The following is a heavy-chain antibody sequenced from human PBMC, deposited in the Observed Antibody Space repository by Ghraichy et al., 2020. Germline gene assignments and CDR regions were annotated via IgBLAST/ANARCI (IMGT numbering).Heavy chain of an antibody. CDR3: ARGYYCSGDICEGSFDM. CDR2: ISAYNGKT. CDR1: GYTFTSYG. D-gene: IGHD2-15*01. J-gene: IGHJ3*02. V-gene: IGHV1-18*01. Sequence: ASVKVSCKASGYTFTSYGISWVRQAPGQGLEWMGWISAYNGKTNYAQKLQGRVTMTRDTSTRTAYMDLRSLRSDDTAVYYCARGYYCSGDICEGSFDMWGQGTMVTVSS.